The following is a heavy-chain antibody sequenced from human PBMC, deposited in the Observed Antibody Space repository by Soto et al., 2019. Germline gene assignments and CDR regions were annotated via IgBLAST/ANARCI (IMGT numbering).Heavy chain of an antibody. CDR3: ARGSPYGFWSGYYSTGMDV. Sequence: ASVKVSCKASGYTFTGYYMHWVRQAPGQGLEWMGWINPNSGGTNYAQKFQGRVTMTRDTSISTAYMELSRLRSDDTAVYYCARGSPYGFWSGYYSTGMDVWGQGTTVTV. J-gene: IGHJ6*02. V-gene: IGHV1-2*02. D-gene: IGHD3-3*01. CDR2: INPNSGGT. CDR1: GYTFTGYY.